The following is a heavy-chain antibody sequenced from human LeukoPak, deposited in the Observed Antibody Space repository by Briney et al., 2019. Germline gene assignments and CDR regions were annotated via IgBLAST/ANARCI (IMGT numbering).Heavy chain of an antibody. V-gene: IGHV3-74*01. J-gene: IGHJ4*02. Sequence: GGSLRLSCAGSGSTFSNTWMHWVRQAPGEGLVWVSRIDSNGNTINYADSVKGRFTISRDNARNTLYLQMNGLRVEDTALYFCATAGNYRFDNWGQGTLVTVSS. CDR3: ATAGNYRFDN. CDR2: IDSNGNTI. CDR1: GSTFSNTW. D-gene: IGHD1-7*01.